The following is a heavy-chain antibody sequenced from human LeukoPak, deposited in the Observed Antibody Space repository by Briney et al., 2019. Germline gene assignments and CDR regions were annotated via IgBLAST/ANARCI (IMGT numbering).Heavy chain of an antibody. CDR3: AKQRVEMATITAFDP. J-gene: IGHJ5*02. CDR2: IYYSGST. CDR1: GGSISSYY. V-gene: IGHV4-59*08. Sequence: SETLSLTCTVSGGSISSYYWSWIRQPPGKGLEWIGYIYYSGSTNYNPSLKSRVTISVDTSKNQFPLKLSSVTAADTAVYYCAKQRVEMATITAFDPWGQGNLVTVSS. D-gene: IGHD5-24*01.